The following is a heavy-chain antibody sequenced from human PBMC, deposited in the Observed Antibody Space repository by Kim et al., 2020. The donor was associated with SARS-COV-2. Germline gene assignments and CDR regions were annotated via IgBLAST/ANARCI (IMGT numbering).Heavy chain of an antibody. J-gene: IGHJ4*02. CDR3: STLHKIIG. Sequence: GGSLRLSCAASGFTFRDAWMSWVRQAPGKGLEWVGRIKPTDEGGPTDYAATVKGRFTISRDDAKNTLQLQMNSLKTEATAVYYCSTLHKIIGWCQGTLGTVSS. CDR1: GFTFRDAW. V-gene: IGHV3-15*01. CDR2: IKPTDEGGPT.